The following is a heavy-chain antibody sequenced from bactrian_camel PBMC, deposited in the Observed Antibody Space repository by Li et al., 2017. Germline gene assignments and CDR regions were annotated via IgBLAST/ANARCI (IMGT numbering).Heavy chain of an antibody. J-gene: IGHJ4*01. V-gene: IGHV3S55*01. Sequence: HVQLVESGGGSVQAGGSLRLSCTVSGFTFDGSDMGWYRQAPGNEREGVAALNGRNYESYADSVKDRFTISKDIANKILYLQMNNLQPEDTAMYYCAADGGVRCARSDYEYWGQGTQVTVS. CDR3: AADGGVRCARSDYEY. CDR2: LNGRNYE. D-gene: IGHD7*01. CDR1: GFTFDGSD.